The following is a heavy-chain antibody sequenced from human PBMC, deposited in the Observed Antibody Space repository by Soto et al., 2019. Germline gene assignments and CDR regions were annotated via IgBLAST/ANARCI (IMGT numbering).Heavy chain of an antibody. J-gene: IGHJ4*02. CDR3: ARDRERDAWYEDY. Sequence: LRLSCVASGFSFSSYAMTWVRQAPGKGLEWVSVISGRDGSTYYADSVKGRFTISRDNSKNTLYLQMNSLRAEDTAVYYCARDRERDAWYEDYWGQGTLVTVSS. V-gene: IGHV3-23*01. CDR2: ISGRDGST. CDR1: GFSFSSYA. D-gene: IGHD6-13*01.